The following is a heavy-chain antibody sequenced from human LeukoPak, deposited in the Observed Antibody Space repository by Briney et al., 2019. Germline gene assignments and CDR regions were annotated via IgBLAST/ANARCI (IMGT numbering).Heavy chain of an antibody. J-gene: IGHJ5*02. V-gene: IGHV4-39*07. D-gene: IGHD6-13*01. CDR1: GGSISSSSYY. Sequence: SETLSLTCTVSGGSISSSSYYWGWIRQPPGKGLEWIGSIYYSGSTYYNPSLKSRVTISVDTSKNQFSLKLSSVTAADTAVYYCARDRGSWAYNWFDPWGQGTLVTVSS. CDR2: IYYSGST. CDR3: ARDRGSWAYNWFDP.